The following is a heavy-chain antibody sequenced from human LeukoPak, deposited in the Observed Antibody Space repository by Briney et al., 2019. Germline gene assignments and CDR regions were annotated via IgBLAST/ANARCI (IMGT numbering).Heavy chain of an antibody. CDR2: TSSSGSTI. Sequence: GGSLRLSCAASGFTFSSYEMNWFRQAPGKGLEGVSYTSSSGSTIYYEDSVKGRFTISRDNAKNSLSLQMNSLRVEDTAVYYCARDRVSGSGRIDYWGQGTLVSVS. D-gene: IGHD3-10*01. CDR1: GFTFSSYE. V-gene: IGHV3-48*03. J-gene: IGHJ4*02. CDR3: ARDRVSGSGRIDY.